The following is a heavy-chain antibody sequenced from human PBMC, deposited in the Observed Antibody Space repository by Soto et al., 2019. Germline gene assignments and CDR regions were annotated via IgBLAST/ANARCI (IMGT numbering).Heavy chain of an antibody. V-gene: IGHV1-18*04. CDR2: INPYNANT. CDR1: GYTFTNHG. J-gene: IGHJ3*02. Sequence: ASGKVSCKTSGYTFTNHGINWVRQAPGQGLEWMGWINPYNANTNYAQKLQGRVTVTTDTSTTTAYMDLRSLTSDDTAVYYCARDRVAGIWGDAFDIWGQGTVVTV. CDR3: ARDRVAGIWGDAFDI. D-gene: IGHD3-16*01.